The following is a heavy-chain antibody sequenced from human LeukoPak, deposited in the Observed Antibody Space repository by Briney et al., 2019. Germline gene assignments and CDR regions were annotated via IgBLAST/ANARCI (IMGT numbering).Heavy chain of an antibody. D-gene: IGHD3-22*01. Sequence: SVKVSCKASGGTFSSYAISWVRQAPGQGLEWMGGIIPIFGTANYAQKFQGRVTITADESTSTAYMELSSLRSEDTAVYYCARDTYYYDSSGYYYRDWGQGTLVTVSS. CDR1: GGTFSSYA. CDR3: ARDTYYYDSSGYYYRD. J-gene: IGHJ4*02. CDR2: IIPIFGTA. V-gene: IGHV1-69*13.